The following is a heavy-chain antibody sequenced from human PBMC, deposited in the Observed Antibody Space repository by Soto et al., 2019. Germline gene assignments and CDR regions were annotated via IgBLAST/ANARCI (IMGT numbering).Heavy chain of an antibody. J-gene: IGHJ6*02. CDR3: ARDGHVDTAMVDYYYGMDV. V-gene: IGHV3-30-3*01. Sequence: QVQLVESGGGVVQPGRSLRLSCGASGFTFSSYAMHWVRQAPGKGLEWVAVISYDGSNKYYADSVKGRFTISRDNSKNTLYLQMNSLRAEDTAVYYCARDGHVDTAMVDYYYGMDVWGQGTTVTVSS. CDR2: ISYDGSNK. CDR1: GFTFSSYA. D-gene: IGHD5-18*01.